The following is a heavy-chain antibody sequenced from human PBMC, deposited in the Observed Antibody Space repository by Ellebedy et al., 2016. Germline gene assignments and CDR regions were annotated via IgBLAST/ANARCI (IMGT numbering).Heavy chain of an antibody. CDR1: GFSVSSND. CDR2: LYGGGAS. D-gene: IGHD4/OR15-4a*01. Sequence: GESLKISXAASGFSVSSNDMSWVRQAPGKGLELVSLLYGGGASYYADSVKGRFTISRDSSKKTLYLQMSGLGAEDTAMYYCVTRPNGAFDFWGQGTMVTVSS. J-gene: IGHJ3*01. CDR3: VTRPNGAFDF. V-gene: IGHV3-53*01.